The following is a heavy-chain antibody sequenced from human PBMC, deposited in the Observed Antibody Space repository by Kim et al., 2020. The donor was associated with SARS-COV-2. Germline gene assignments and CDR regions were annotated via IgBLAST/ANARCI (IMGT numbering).Heavy chain of an antibody. D-gene: IGHD3-10*01. Sequence: GESLKISCKGSGYSFTSYWISWVRQMPGKGLEWMGRIDPSDSYTNYSPSFQGHVTISADKSISTAYLQWSSLKASDTAMYYCARSVGSGSYLWWWFDPWGQGTLVTVSS. CDR1: GYSFTSYW. J-gene: IGHJ5*02. CDR3: ARSVGSGSYLWWWFDP. V-gene: IGHV5-10-1*01. CDR2: IDPSDSYT.